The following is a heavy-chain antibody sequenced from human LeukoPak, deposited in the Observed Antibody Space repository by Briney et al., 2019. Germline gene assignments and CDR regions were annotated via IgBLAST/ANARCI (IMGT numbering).Heavy chain of an antibody. CDR1: GGSISRYY. CDR2: IYYSGST. Sequence: SETLSLTCTVSGGSISRYYWSWIRKPPGKGLEWLGYIYYSGSTNYNPSLKSRVTISVDTSKNQFSLKLSSVTAADTAAYYCARETSQKGAHYMDVWGKGTTVTISS. V-gene: IGHV4-59*01. CDR3: ARETSQKGAHYMDV. J-gene: IGHJ6*03. D-gene: IGHD3-16*01.